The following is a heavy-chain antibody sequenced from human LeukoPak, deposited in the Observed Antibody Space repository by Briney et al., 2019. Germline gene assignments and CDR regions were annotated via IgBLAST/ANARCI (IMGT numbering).Heavy chain of an antibody. Sequence: ASVKVSCKASGYTFTNNGMNWVRQAPGQGLEWMGWINTTTENPTYAQGFTGRFVFSLDTTVSTAYLQISSLETEDTAVYYCARLTYYYDSSSWTLDYWGQGTLVTVSS. J-gene: IGHJ4*02. D-gene: IGHD3-22*01. CDR1: GYTFTNNG. CDR2: INTTTENP. CDR3: ARLTYYYDSSSWTLDY. V-gene: IGHV7-4-1*02.